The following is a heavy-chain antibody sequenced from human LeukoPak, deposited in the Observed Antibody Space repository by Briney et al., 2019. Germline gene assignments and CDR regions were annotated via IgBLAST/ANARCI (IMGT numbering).Heavy chain of an antibody. CDR3: ARRGFYDTSGYLFDH. J-gene: IGHJ4*02. V-gene: IGHV3-48*03. CDR2: ISTSGSPI. D-gene: IGHD3-22*01. Sequence: PGGSLRLSCAASGFTFSSYEMNWVRQAPGKGLEWVSYISTSGSPIYYRNSVKGRFTISRDNAKNSLYLQMNSLRAEDTALYYCARRGFYDTSGYLFDHWGQGTLVTVSS. CDR1: GFTFSSYE.